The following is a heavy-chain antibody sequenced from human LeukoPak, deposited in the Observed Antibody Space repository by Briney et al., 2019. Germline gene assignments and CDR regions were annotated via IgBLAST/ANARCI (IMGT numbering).Heavy chain of an antibody. V-gene: IGHV4-39*07. CDR1: GGSISSSSYY. Sequence: SETLSLTCTVSGGSISSSSYYWGWIRQPPGKGLEWIGSIYYSGSTYYNPSLKSRVTISVDTSKNQFSLKLSSVTAADTAVYYCARWVSPIDYFDYWGQGTLVTVSS. CDR3: ARWVSPIDYFDY. J-gene: IGHJ4*02. CDR2: IYYSGST.